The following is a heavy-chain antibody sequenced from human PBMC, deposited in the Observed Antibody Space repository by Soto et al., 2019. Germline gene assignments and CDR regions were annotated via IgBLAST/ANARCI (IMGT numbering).Heavy chain of an antibody. D-gene: IGHD6-25*01. J-gene: IGHJ5*02. V-gene: IGHV4-61*01. CDR3: ARTPCERLRRFDP. CDR2: IYYSGNT. Sequence: QVQLQESGPGLVKPSETLSLTCTVSGGSVRSGSHYWSWIRQPPGKGLEWIGYIYYSGNTNYNPSLKSRVTISVDTSKNQFSLKLSSVTAADTAVYYCARTPCERLRRFDPWGQGTLVTVSS. CDR1: GGSVRSGSHY.